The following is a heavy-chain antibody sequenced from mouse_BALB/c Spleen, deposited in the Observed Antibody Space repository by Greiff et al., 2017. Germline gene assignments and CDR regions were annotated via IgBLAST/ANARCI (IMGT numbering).Heavy chain of an antibody. V-gene: IGHV5-6-5*01. Sequence: EVKLMESGGGLVKPGGSLKLSCAASGFTFSSYAMSWVRQTPEKRLEWVASISSGGSTYYPASVMGGFTISRDNARNILYLQMISLGSEDTAMYYCASASGTFDYWGQGTTLTVSS. CDR2: ISSGGST. CDR1: GFTFSSYA. J-gene: IGHJ2*01. CDR3: ASASGTFDY. D-gene: IGHD4-1*01.